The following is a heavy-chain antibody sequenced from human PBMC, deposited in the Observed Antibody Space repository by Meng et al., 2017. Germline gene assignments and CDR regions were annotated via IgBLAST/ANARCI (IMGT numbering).Heavy chain of an antibody. CDR2: INPNSGGT. J-gene: IGHJ4*02. V-gene: IGHV1-2*02. CDR1: GYTFTGYY. CDR3: AREGDIVVVPAAKAYDY. Sequence: ASVKVSCKASGYTFTGYYMHWVRQAPGQGLEWMGWINPNSGGTNYAQKFQGRVTMTRDTSISTAYMELSRLRSDDTAVYYCAREGDIVVVPAAKAYDYWGQGTLVTVSP. D-gene: IGHD2-2*01.